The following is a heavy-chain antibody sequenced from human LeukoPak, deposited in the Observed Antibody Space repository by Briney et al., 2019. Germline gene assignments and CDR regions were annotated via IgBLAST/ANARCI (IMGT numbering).Heavy chain of an antibody. CDR2: IIPIFGTA. Sequence: SVKVSCKASGGTFSSYAISWVRQAPGQGLEWMGRIIPIFGTANYAQKFQGRVTITTDESTSTAYMELSSLRSEDTAVYYCAKASESYDDSSGLTASYFDYWGQGTLVTVSS. J-gene: IGHJ4*02. D-gene: IGHD3-22*01. CDR1: GGTFSSYA. CDR3: AKASESYDDSSGLTASYFDY. V-gene: IGHV1-69*05.